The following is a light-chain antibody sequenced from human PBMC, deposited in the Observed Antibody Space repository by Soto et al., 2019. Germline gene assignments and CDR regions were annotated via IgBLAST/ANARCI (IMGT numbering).Light chain of an antibody. CDR2: GAS. CDR1: QSINRH. Sequence: EIVLTQSPATLSLSPGERATLSCRASQSINRHLAWYRQKPGQAPRLLIYGASTRATGIPARFSGSGSGTEFTLTISSLQSEDFAVYYCQQDYNLLWTFGQGTKVDIK. J-gene: IGKJ1*01. V-gene: IGKV3-15*01. CDR3: QQDYNLLWT.